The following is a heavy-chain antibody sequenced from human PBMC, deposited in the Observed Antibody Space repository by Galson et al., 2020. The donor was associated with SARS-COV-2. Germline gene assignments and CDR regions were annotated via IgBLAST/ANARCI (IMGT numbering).Heavy chain of an antibody. D-gene: IGHD2-15*01. CDR3: ARGIVVVVAVTYYYYGMDV. CDR2: IDWDDDK. J-gene: IGHJ6*02. V-gene: IGHV2-70*01. Sequence: SGPTLVKPTQTLTLTCTFSGFSLSTSGMCVSWIRQPPGKALEWLALIDWDDDKYYSTSLKTRLTISKDTSKNQVVLTMTNMDPVDTATYYCARGIVVVVAVTYYYYGMDVWGQGTTVTVSS. CDR1: GFSLSTSGMC.